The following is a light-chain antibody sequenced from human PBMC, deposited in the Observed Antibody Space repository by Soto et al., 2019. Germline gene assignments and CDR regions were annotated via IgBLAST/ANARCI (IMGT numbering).Light chain of an antibody. J-gene: IGKJ1*01. Sequence: IQLTQSASTLSACVGDRVSITCRASQGISRWLAWYQHKPGKAPNLLIYKASVLESGVPSRFSGSGSGTEFTLTITSLQPDDFATYYCQQYDSYSRTFGQGTKVEI. CDR1: QGISRW. V-gene: IGKV1-5*03. CDR2: KAS. CDR3: QQYDSYSRT.